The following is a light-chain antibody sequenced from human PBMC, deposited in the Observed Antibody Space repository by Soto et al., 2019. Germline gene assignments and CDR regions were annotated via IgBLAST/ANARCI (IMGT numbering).Light chain of an antibody. CDR1: QSVSNNY. J-gene: IGKJ5*01. Sequence: EIVLTQSPATLSLSPGERAALSFRASQSVSNNYLAWYQQKPGQAPRLLIYGTSSRATGIPDRFSGSGSGTDFTLTISRLEPEDFAVYFCQRYGSSPLITFGQGTRLEIK. CDR2: GTS. V-gene: IGKV3-20*01. CDR3: QRYGSSPLIT.